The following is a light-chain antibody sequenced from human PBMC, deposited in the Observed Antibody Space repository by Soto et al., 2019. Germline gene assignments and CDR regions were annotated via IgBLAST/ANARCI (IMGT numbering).Light chain of an antibody. V-gene: IGKV1-5*01. CDR2: DAS. Sequence: EIQMTQSPSTLSASVVGRVTITGLASQGIVRWLAWYQQKQGKAPKXLIYDASSLGSGVPSRFRGSGSGTELTITISSLQPDDFETYDCQQYNSYSRTFGQGTKVDIK. J-gene: IGKJ1*01. CDR3: QQYNSYSRT. CDR1: QGIVRW.